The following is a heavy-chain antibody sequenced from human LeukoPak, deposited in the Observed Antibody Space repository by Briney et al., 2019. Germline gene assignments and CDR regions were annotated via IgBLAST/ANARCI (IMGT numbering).Heavy chain of an antibody. CDR3: ASLVGSNKKYCSSTSCQPRADYYMDV. CDR1: GGSFSGYY. V-gene: IGHV4-34*01. D-gene: IGHD2-2*01. J-gene: IGHJ6*03. Sequence: PSETLSLTCAVYGGSFSGYYWSWIRQPPGKGLEWIGEINHSGSTNYNPSLKSRVTISVDTSKNQFSLKLSSVTAADTAVYYCASLVGSNKKYCSSTSCQPRADYYMDVWGKGTTVTVSS. CDR2: INHSGST.